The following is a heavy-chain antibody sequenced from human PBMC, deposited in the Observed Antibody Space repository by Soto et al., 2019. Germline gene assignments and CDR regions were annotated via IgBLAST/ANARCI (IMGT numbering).Heavy chain of an antibody. CDR2: INPNSGGT. Sequence: GASVKVSCKASGYTFTGYYMHWVRQAPGQGLEWMGWINPNSGGTNYAQKFQGRVTMTRDTSISTAYMELSRLRSDDTAVYYCAKDRSITMIVVALGGYFDYWGQGTLVTVSS. V-gene: IGHV1-2*02. CDR3: AKDRSITMIVVALGGYFDY. CDR1: GYTFTGYY. J-gene: IGHJ4*02. D-gene: IGHD3-22*01.